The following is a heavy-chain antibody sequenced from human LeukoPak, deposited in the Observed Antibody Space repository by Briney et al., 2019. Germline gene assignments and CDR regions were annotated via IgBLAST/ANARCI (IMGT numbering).Heavy chain of an antibody. CDR3: AKDHSFFQNQQWGRFDF. CDR1: GLTLSSYS. J-gene: IGHJ4*02. CDR2: ISSSSTSI. Sequence: PGGCLRLSCAASGLTLSSYSIDSGRQPPGKGLGWGLSISSSSTSISYAATVKARYTISRHNSKSPLFLQMNSLRAQVWVAVYCAKDHSFFQNQQWGRFDFWGRGTLVTVSS. V-gene: IGHV3-21*06. D-gene: IGHD6-19*01.